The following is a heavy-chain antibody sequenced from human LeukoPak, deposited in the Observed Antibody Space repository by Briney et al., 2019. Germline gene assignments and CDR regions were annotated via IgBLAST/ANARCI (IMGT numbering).Heavy chain of an antibody. CDR2: INAGNGNT. D-gene: IGHD3-10*01. J-gene: IGHJ4*02. Sequence: VASVKVSFKASGYTFTSYAMHWVRQAPGQRLEWMGWINAGNGNTKYSQKFQGRVTITRDTSASTAYMELSSLRSEDTAVYYCARDWGLWFGEYYFDYWGQGTLVTVSS. V-gene: IGHV1-3*01. CDR3: ARDWGLWFGEYYFDY. CDR1: GYTFTSYA.